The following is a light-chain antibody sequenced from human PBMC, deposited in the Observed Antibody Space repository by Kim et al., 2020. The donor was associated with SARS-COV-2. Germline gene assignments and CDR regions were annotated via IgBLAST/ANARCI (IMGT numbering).Light chain of an antibody. CDR3: QQSYSTPRIT. J-gene: IGKJ3*01. CDR2: AAS. V-gene: IGKV1-39*01. CDR1: QSISSY. Sequence: SVGDRVTITCRASQSISSYLNWYQQKPGKAPKLLIYAASSLQSGVPSRFSGSRSGTDFTLTISSLQPEDFATYYCQQSYSTPRITFGPGTKVDIK.